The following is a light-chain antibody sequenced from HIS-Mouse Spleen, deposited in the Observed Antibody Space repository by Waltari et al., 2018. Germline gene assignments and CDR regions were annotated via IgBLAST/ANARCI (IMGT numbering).Light chain of an antibody. Sequence: SYELTQPPSVSVSPVQTARITCSGDALPKKYAYWYQQKSGQAPGLVSYEDSKGPSGIPERFSGSSSGTMATLTISGAQVEDEADYYCYSTDSSGNHRVFGGGTKLTVL. CDR1: ALPKKY. J-gene: IGLJ2*01. CDR2: EDS. CDR3: YSTDSSGNHRV. V-gene: IGLV3-10*01.